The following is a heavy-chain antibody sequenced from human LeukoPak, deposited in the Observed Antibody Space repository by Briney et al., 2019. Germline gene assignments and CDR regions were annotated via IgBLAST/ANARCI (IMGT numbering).Heavy chain of an antibody. D-gene: IGHD3-10*01. Sequence: GGSLRLSCAASGFTFSSYEMNWVRQAPGKGLEWVAVISYDGSNKYYADSVKGRFTISRDNSKNTLYLQMNSLRAEDTAVYYCARTGIGVIRYNYYYMDVWGKGTTVTISS. CDR3: ARTGIGVIRYNYYYMDV. CDR2: ISYDGSNK. CDR1: GFTFSSYE. V-gene: IGHV3-30*03. J-gene: IGHJ6*03.